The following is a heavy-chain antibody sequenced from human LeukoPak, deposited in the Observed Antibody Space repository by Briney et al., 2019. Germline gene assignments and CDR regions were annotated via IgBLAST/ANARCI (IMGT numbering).Heavy chain of an antibody. J-gene: IGHJ5*02. Sequence: GGSLRLSCAASGFTFSSYSMNWVRQAPGKGLEWASSISSSSSYIYYADSVKGRFTISRDNAKNSLYLQMNSLRAEDTAVYYCARDWRYCSSTSCCLLDNWFDPWGQGTLVTVSS. D-gene: IGHD2-2*01. CDR1: GFTFSSYS. CDR2: ISSSSSYI. CDR3: ARDWRYCSSTSCCLLDNWFDP. V-gene: IGHV3-21*01.